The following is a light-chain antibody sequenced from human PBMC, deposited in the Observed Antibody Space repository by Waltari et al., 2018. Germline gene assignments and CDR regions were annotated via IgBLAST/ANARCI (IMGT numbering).Light chain of an antibody. Sequence: EIVMTQSPATLSVSAGDRATLSCRARQSISSQLAWYQQKPGQAPRLLIYGASTRATGIPARFSGSGSGTEFTLTISSLQSEDFAVYFCQQYHESPPITFGPGTKVDIK. J-gene: IGKJ3*01. CDR1: QSISSQ. V-gene: IGKV3-15*01. CDR2: GAS. CDR3: QQYHESPPIT.